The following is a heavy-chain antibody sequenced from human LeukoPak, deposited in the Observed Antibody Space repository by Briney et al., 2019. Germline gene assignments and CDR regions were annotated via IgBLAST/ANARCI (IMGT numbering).Heavy chain of an antibody. D-gene: IGHD3-22*01. CDR1: GYTFTAYY. CDR2: INPNSGGK. J-gene: IGHJ6*02. CDR3: ARVVYYYDSSGSATYYYYGMDV. V-gene: IGHV1-2*02. Sequence: ASVKVSCKASGYTFTAYYVHWVRQAPGQGLDWMGWINPNSGGKNYAQKFQGRVTMTRDTSISTAYMELSRLRSDDTAVYYCARVVYYYDSSGSATYYYYGMDVWGQGTTVTVSS.